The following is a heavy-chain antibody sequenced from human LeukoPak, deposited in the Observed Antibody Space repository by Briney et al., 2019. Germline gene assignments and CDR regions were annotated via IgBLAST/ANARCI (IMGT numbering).Heavy chain of an antibody. V-gene: IGHV4-39*01. CDR2: IYYSGST. D-gene: IGHD6-25*01. Sequence: PSETLSLTCTVSGGSISSYYWGWLRQPPGKGLEWIGSIYYSGSTYYNPSLKSRVTISVDTSKNQFSLKLSSVTAADTAVYYCASAPLQRLAFDYWGQGTLVTVSS. CDR1: GGSISSYY. J-gene: IGHJ4*02. CDR3: ASAPLQRLAFDY.